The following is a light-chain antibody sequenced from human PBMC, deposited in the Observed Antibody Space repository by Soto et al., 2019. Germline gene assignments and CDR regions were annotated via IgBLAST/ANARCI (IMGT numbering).Light chain of an antibody. CDR1: QSVGSY. J-gene: IGKJ1*01. Sequence: EIVLTQSPATLSLSPGERATLSCWASQSVGSYLAWYQQKPGQAPRLLIYDASNKATGIPARFSGSGSGTHFTLTISSLEPEDFAVYYCQHRANLWTFGQGTKVDIK. CDR2: DAS. CDR3: QHRANLWT. V-gene: IGKV3-11*01.